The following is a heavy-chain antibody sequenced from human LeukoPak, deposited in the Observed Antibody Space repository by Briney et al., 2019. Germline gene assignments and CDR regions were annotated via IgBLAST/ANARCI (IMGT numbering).Heavy chain of an antibody. CDR1: GYTFTSYY. CDR3: ARVWRQWLDY. D-gene: IGHD6-19*01. J-gene: IGHJ4*02. CDR2: INPSGGST. Sequence: ASVKVSFKASGYTFTSYYMHWVRQAPGQGLEWMGIINPSGGSTSYAQKFQGRVTMTRDMSTSTVYMELSSLRSGDTAVYYCARVWRQWLDYWGQGTLVTVSS. V-gene: IGHV1-46*01.